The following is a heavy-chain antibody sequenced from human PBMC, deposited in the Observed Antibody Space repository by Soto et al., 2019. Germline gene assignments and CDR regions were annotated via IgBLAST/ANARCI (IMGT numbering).Heavy chain of an antibody. Sequence: QVQLVQSGAEVKKPGSSVKVSCKASGGTFSSYTISWVRQAPGRRLEWMGRIIPILGIANYAQKFQGRVTITADKSTSTAYMVLSSRRSEDTAVYYCARADYGSGSYYIDYWGQGTRVTVSS. CDR1: GGTFSSYT. CDR2: IIPILGIA. J-gene: IGHJ4*02. CDR3: ARADYGSGSYYIDY. D-gene: IGHD3-10*01. V-gene: IGHV1-69*02.